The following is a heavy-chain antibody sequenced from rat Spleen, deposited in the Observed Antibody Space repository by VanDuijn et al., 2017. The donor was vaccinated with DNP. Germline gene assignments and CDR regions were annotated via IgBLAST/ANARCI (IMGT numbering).Heavy chain of an antibody. CDR1: GFTFSDYA. CDR2: IIYDGSST. D-gene: IGHD1-6*01. Sequence: EVQLVESGGGLVQPGRSLKLSCAASGFTFSDYAMAWVRQAPKKGLEWVATIIYDGSSTYYRDSVKGRFTISRDNAKSTLYLQMDSLRSEDTATYYCARQMYTTAPLAYWGQGVMVTVSS. V-gene: IGHV5-17*01. CDR3: ARQMYTTAPLAY. J-gene: IGHJ2*01.